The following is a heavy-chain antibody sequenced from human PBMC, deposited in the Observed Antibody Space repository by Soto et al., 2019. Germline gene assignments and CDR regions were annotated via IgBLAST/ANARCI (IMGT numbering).Heavy chain of an antibody. Sequence: ASVKVSCKSSGGTFSSHSINWLRQAPGQGLEWMGGIIPIFGPANFAKKFQGRVTITADESTTTAYMELSSLTSEDTAVYYCATGSLTSNGGSIGYHYNAMDVWGQGTTVTVSS. J-gene: IGHJ6*02. CDR3: ATGSLTSNGGSIGYHYNAMDV. V-gene: IGHV1-69*13. D-gene: IGHD1-26*01. CDR2: IIPIFGPA. CDR1: GGTFSSHS.